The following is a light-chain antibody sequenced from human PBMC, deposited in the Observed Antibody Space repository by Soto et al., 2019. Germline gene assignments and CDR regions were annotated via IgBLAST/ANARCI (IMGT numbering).Light chain of an antibody. Sequence: QSALTQPPSASGSPGQSVTISCTGTSSDVGTYKYVSWYQQHPGQVHKLIIYEVSKRPSGVPDRFSGSKSGNTASLTVSGLQSQDEAAHYCSSYAGSNNWVFGGGTKLTVL. J-gene: IGLJ3*02. V-gene: IGLV2-8*01. CDR3: SSYAGSNNWV. CDR2: EVS. CDR1: SSDVGTYKY.